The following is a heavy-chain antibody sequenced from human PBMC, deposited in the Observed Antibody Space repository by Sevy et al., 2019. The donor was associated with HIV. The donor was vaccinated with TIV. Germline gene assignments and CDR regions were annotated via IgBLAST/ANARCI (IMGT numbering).Heavy chain of an antibody. Sequence: GGSLRLSCAASRFTFSTYDIHWVRQAPGKGLEWVAVISHDGSYQYYTDSVKGGFTISSDDSKNKAYLQLNSLRADDSGVYYFAKGQGYDYIWGNERSEYYFDYWGQGTLVTVSS. J-gene: IGHJ4*02. CDR2: ISHDGSYQ. CDR1: RFTFSTYD. V-gene: IGHV3-30*18. CDR3: AKGQGYDYIWGNERSEYYFDY. D-gene: IGHD3-16*01.